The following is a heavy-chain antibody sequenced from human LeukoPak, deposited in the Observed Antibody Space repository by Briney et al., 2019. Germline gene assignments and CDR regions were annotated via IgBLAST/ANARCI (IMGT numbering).Heavy chain of an antibody. CDR2: IIPIFGTA. V-gene: IGHV1-69*13. J-gene: IGHJ3*02. D-gene: IGHD1-1*01. CDR3: ARDLESYWNREDAFDI. Sequence: SVKVSCKASGGTFSSYAISWARQAPGQGLEWMGGIIPIFGTANYAQKFQGRVTITADESTSTAYMELSSLRSEDTAVYYCARDLESYWNREDAFDIWGQGTMVTVSS. CDR1: GGTFSSYA.